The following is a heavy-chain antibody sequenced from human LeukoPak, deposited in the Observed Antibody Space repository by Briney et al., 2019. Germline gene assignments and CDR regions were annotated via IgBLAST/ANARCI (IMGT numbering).Heavy chain of an antibody. D-gene: IGHD3-22*01. CDR3: ARISYDSSGYPSHFDY. CDR1: GFTVSSNY. J-gene: IGHJ4*02. Sequence: PGGSLRLSCAASGFTVSSNYMSWVRQAPGKGLEWVSVIYSGGSTYYADSVKGRFTISRDNSKNTLYLQMNSLRAEDTAVYYCARISYDSSGYPSHFDYWGQGTLVTVSS. V-gene: IGHV3-53*01. CDR2: IYSGGST.